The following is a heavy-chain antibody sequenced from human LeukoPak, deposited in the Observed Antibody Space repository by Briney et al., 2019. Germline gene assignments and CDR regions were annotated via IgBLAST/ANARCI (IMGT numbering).Heavy chain of an antibody. D-gene: IGHD6-13*01. CDR1: TFTFSSYA. Sequence: PGGSLRLSCAASTFTFSSYAMHWVRQAPGKGLEWVAVISYDGSNKYYADSVKGRFTISRDNSKNTLYLQMNSLRADDTAVYYCARDRSNSWSKDYWGQGTLVTVSS. J-gene: IGHJ4*02. V-gene: IGHV3-30*04. CDR2: ISYDGSNK. CDR3: ARDRSNSWSKDY.